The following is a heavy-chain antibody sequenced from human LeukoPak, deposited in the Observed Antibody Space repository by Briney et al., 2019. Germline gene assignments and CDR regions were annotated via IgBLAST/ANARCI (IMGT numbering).Heavy chain of an antibody. CDR2: INPSGGST. Sequence: ASVNVSCTASGYTFTSYYMHWVRQAPGQGHEWMGIINPSGGSTSYAQKFQGRVTMTRDTSTSTVYMELSSLRSEDTDVFYCARAGLGEFIDYWGQGTLVTVSS. J-gene: IGHJ4*02. D-gene: IGHD3-10*01. CDR3: ARAGLGEFIDY. V-gene: IGHV1-46*01. CDR1: GYTFTSYY.